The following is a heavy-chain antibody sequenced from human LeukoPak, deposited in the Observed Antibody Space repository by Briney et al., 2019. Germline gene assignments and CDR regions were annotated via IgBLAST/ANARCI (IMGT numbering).Heavy chain of an antibody. Sequence: PGGSLRLSCAASGFTFSRYWMHWVRQAPGKGLVWVSRINSDGSTTSYADSVKGRFTISRDNAKNTLYLQMNSLRAEDTAVYYCARGDYGDYYFTLFDYWGQGSLVTVSS. J-gene: IGHJ4*02. CDR2: INSDGSTT. CDR1: GFTFSRYW. D-gene: IGHD4-17*01. CDR3: ARGDYGDYYFTLFDY. V-gene: IGHV3-74*01.